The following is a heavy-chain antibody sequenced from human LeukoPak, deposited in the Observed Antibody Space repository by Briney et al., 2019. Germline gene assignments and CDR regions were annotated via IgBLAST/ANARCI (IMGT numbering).Heavy chain of an antibody. J-gene: IGHJ4*02. D-gene: IGHD4-17*01. Sequence: GGSLRLSCAASGFIVSSNYMSWVRQAPGKGLEWVSVIYSGGITYYADSVKGRFTISRDNSKNTLYLQMNSLRAEDTAIYYCANYGEAFDHWGQGTLVTVSS. V-gene: IGHV3-53*01. CDR1: GFIVSSNY. CDR2: IYSGGIT. CDR3: ANYGEAFDH.